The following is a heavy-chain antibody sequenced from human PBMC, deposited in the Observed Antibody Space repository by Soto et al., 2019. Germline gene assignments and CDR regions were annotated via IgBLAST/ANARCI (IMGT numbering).Heavy chain of an antibody. D-gene: IGHD3-10*01. V-gene: IGHV1-69*02. CDR3: ASLMSSGYYYGMDV. CDR2: IIPILGIA. Sequence: QVQLVQSGAEVKKPGSSVKVSCKASGGTFSSYTISWVRQAPGQGLEWMGRIIPILGIANYAQKFQGRVTITADKSTGTAYMELSSLRSEDTAVYYCASLMSSGYYYGMDVWGQGTTVTVSS. CDR1: GGTFSSYT. J-gene: IGHJ6*02.